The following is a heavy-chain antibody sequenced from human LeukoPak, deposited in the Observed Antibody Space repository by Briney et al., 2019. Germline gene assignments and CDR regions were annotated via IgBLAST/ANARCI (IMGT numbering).Heavy chain of an antibody. CDR3: ARDKKSGESSEIDY. D-gene: IGHD3-10*01. CDR1: GFTFSNYW. Sequence: LSGGSLRLSCAASGFTFSNYWVHWVRQAPGKGLVWVSRISRDGSTAKYADSVKGRFTVSRDNAKNTLNLQMNSLRAEDTAVYYCARDKKSGESSEIDYWGQGTLVTVSS. CDR2: ISRDGSTA. J-gene: IGHJ4*02. V-gene: IGHV3-74*03.